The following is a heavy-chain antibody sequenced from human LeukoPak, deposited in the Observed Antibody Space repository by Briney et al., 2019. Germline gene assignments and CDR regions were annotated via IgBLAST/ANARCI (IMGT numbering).Heavy chain of an antibody. D-gene: IGHD5-24*01. CDR3: AREIEMATIRAFDI. J-gene: IGHJ3*02. Sequence: SVKVSCKASGGTFSSYAISWVRQAPGQGLEWMGGIIPIFGTANYAQKFQGRVTITTDESTSTAYMELSSLRSEDTAVYYCAREIEMATIRAFDIWGQGIMVTVSS. V-gene: IGHV1-69*05. CDR2: IIPIFGTA. CDR1: GGTFSSYA.